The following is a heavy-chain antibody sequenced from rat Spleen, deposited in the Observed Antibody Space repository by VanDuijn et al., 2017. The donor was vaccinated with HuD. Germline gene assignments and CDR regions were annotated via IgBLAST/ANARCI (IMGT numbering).Heavy chain of an antibody. CDR1: GFSLTNYH. CDR3: ARQDTSGYSNWFAY. V-gene: IGHV2-41*01. Sequence: QVQLKESGPGLVQPSQTLSLTCTVSGFSLTNYHISWVRQSPGKGLEWMGVIWNIGGTRYNSALKSRLSITKDTSKSQVFLKMNSLQTEDTATYYCARQDTSGYSNWFAYWGQGTLVTVSS. D-gene: IGHD4-3*01. CDR2: IWNIGGT. J-gene: IGHJ3*01.